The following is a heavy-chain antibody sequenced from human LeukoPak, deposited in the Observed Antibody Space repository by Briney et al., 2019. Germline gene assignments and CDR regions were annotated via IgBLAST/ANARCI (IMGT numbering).Heavy chain of an antibody. D-gene: IGHD3-10*01. V-gene: IGHV1-46*01. CDR1: GYTFTSYD. J-gene: IGHJ3*02. CDR2: INPSGDST. CDR3: ARGSGSGNYYDAFNI. Sequence: ASVKVSCKASGYTFTSYDMHWVRQAPGQGLEWMGIINPSGDSTSYAQKFQGRVTMTRDTSTSTVYMELSSLRSEDTAVYYCARGSGSGNYYDAFNIWGQGTRVTVSS.